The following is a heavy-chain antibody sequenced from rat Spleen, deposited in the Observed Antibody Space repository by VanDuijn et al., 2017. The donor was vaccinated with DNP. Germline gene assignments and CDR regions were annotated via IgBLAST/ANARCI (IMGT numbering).Heavy chain of an antibody. J-gene: IGHJ2*01. V-gene: IGHV5-22*01. CDR3: VRWSNSGYSFDY. D-gene: IGHD4-3*01. CDR1: GFIFSDYY. CDR2: IRYDGGST. Sequence: EVQLVESGGGLVQPGRSLKLSCAASGFIFSDYYMAWVRRAPTKGLEWVAYIRYDGGSTYYGDSVKGRFTISRDNAKSTLYLQMNSLRSEDMATYYCVRWSNSGYSFDYWGQGVMVTVSS.